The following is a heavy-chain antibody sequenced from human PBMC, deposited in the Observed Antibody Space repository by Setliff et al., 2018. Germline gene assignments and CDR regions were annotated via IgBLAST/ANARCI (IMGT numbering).Heavy chain of an antibody. V-gene: IGHV1-24*01. Sequence: ASVKVSCKVSGYTLTELSMHWVRQAPGKGLEWMGGFDPEDGETIYAQKFQGRVTMTENTSTDTPYMELSSLGSEDTAVYYCATGGLLWFGELSGGAFDIWGQGTMVTGSS. CDR2: FDPEDGET. CDR3: ATGGLLWFGELSGGAFDI. CDR1: GYTLTELS. D-gene: IGHD3-10*01. J-gene: IGHJ3*02.